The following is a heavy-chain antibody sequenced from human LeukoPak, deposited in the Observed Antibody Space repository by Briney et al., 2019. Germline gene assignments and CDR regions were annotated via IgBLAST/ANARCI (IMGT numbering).Heavy chain of an antibody. D-gene: IGHD6-19*01. CDR3: AKSMRSGWTYGMDV. J-gene: IGHJ6*02. Sequence: GGSLRLSSAASGFTFSSYGVHWVRQAPGKGLEWVAVISYDGSNEYYVDSVKGRFTISRDSSKNTLYLQMNSLRAEDTAVYYCAKSMRSGWTYGMDVWGQGTTVTVSS. CDR2: ISYDGSNE. CDR1: GFTFSSYG. V-gene: IGHV3-30*18.